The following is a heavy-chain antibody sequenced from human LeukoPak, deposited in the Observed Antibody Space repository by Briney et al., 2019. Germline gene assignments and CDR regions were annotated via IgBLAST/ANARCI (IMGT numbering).Heavy chain of an antibody. V-gene: IGHV3-21*01. CDR2: ISSSSSYK. D-gene: IGHD5-24*01. CDR1: GFTFSSYE. CDR3: ARAGDGYNSPIDY. Sequence: GGSLRLSCAASGFTFSSYEMNWVRQAPGKGLEWVSSISSSSSYKYYADSVKGRFTVSRDNARNSLYLQMNSLRAEDTAVFYCARAGDGYNSPIDYWGQGTLVTVSS. J-gene: IGHJ4*02.